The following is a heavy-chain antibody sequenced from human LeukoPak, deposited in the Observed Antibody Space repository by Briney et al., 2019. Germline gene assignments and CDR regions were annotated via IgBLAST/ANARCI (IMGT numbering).Heavy chain of an antibody. CDR3: AAGVGTTDFDY. D-gene: IGHD1/OR15-1a*01. J-gene: IGHJ4*02. Sequence: PGGSLRLSCAASGLTFSKAWMTWVRQAPGKGLEWVGRLKSISDSGTTDYAAPVKGRFTVSRDDSKNTLFLQMNSLKTEDTGVYFCAAGVGTTDFDYWGQGTLVTVSS. CDR1: GLTFSKAW. V-gene: IGHV3-15*05. CDR2: LKSISDSGTT.